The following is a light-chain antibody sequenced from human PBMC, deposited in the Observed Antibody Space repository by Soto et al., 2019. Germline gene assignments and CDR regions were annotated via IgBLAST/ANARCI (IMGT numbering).Light chain of an antibody. CDR3: QQRSNWPST. CDR1: QSVSSY. Sequence: EIVLTQSPATLSLSPGERATLSCRASQSVSSYLAWYQQKPGQAPRLLIYDASSRATGIPARFSVSGSGTDFTLTITSLEPEDFAVYYCQQRSNWPSTFGGGTKVEI. V-gene: IGKV3-11*01. J-gene: IGKJ4*01. CDR2: DAS.